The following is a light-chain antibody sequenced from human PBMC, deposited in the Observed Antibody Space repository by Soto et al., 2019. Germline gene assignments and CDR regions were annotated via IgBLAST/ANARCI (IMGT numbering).Light chain of an antibody. V-gene: IGLV2-8*01. J-gene: IGLJ2*01. CDR3: SSYAGSNNPVV. CDR1: SSDVGGYNY. CDR2: EVS. Sequence: HSVLTQPPSASGSPGQSVTVSCTGTSSDVGGYNYVSWYQQHPGKAPKLMIYEVSKRPSGVPDRFSGSKSGNTASLTVSGLQAEDEADYYCSSYAGSNNPVVFGGGTKVTVL.